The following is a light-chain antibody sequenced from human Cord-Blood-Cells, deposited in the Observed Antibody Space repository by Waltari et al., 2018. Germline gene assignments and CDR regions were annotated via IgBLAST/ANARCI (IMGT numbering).Light chain of an antibody. Sequence: QSALTPPASVSGSPGQSITISCTGTSSDVGGYNYVSWYQQHPGKAPKLMIYDVSNRPSGVSNRFSGSESGNTASLTISGLQAEDEADYYCSSYTSSSTWVFGGGTKLTVL. V-gene: IGLV2-14*01. CDR1: SSDVGGYNY. CDR2: DVS. CDR3: SSYTSSSTWV. J-gene: IGLJ3*02.